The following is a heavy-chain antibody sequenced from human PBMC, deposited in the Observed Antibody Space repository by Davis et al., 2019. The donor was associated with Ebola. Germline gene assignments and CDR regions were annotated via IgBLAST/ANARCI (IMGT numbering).Heavy chain of an antibody. CDR2: IVPVVGVA. CDR3: AQEGESTFLFDY. J-gene: IGHJ4*02. V-gene: IGHV1-69*02. D-gene: IGHD2-21*01. Sequence: AASVKVSCKASGDSFSTYTIAWVRQAPGQGLEWMGRIVPVVGVANLPQKLQGRVTMTRDTSTSTDYMELSSLTSEDTAVYYCAQEGESTFLFDYWGQGTLVSVSS. CDR1: GDSFSTYT.